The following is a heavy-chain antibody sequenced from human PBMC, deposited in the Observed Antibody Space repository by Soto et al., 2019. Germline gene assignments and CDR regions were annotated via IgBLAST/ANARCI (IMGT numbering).Heavy chain of an antibody. V-gene: IGHV1-18*01. CDR3: ARAGYCTNGVCYPPSYYFDY. J-gene: IGHJ4*02. CDR2: ISAYNGNT. CDR1: GYTFTSYG. D-gene: IGHD2-8*01. Sequence: GASVKVSCKASGYTFTSYGISWVRQAPGQGLEWMGWISAYNGNTNYAQKLQGRVTMTTDTSTSTAYMELRSLRSDDTAVYYCARAGYCTNGVCYPPSYYFDYWGQGTLVTVSS.